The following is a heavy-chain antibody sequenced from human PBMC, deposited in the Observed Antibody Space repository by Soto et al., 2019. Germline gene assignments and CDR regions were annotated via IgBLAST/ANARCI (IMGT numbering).Heavy chain of an antibody. CDR3: ARHVGGGWWDVDY. CDR1: GYTFTSYA. V-gene: IGHV1-3*01. D-gene: IGHD6-19*01. CDR2: INAGNGNT. J-gene: IGHJ4*02. Sequence: ASVKVSCKASGYTFTSYAMHWVRQAPGQRLEWMGWINAGNGNTNYAQKLQGRVTMTTDTSTSTAYMGLRSLRSDDTAVYYCARHVGGGWWDVDYWGQGTLVTVSS.